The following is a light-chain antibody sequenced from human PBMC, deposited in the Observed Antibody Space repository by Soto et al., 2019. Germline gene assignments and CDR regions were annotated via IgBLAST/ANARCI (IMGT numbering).Light chain of an antibody. CDR1: QSVSSSY. Sequence: EIVLTQSPATLSSFPGDRVTLSCRASQSVSSSYLAWYQQKPGQAPRLLIYGASSRATGIPDRFSGSGSGTDFTLTISRLEPEDFAVYYCQQYGSSPSTFGQGTKVDIK. J-gene: IGKJ2*02. CDR2: GAS. V-gene: IGKV3-20*01. CDR3: QQYGSSPST.